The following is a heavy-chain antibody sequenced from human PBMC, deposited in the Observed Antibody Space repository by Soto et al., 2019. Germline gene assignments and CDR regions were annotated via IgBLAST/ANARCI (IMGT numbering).Heavy chain of an antibody. CDR3: ARDPSYSSGWYALNWFDP. CDR1: EYTFTSYA. J-gene: IGHJ5*02. V-gene: IGHV1-3*01. CDR2: INAGNGNT. Sequence: SVKVSCKASEYTFTSYAMHWVRQAPGQRLEWMGWINAGNGNTKYSQKFQGRVTITRDTSASTAYMELSSLRSEDTAVYYCARDPSYSSGWYALNWFDPWGQGTLVTVSS. D-gene: IGHD6-19*01.